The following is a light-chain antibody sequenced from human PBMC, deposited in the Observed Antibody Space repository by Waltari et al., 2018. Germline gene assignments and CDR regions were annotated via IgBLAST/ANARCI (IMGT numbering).Light chain of an antibody. CDR1: QSISAY. CDR3: QQYNIYPLT. V-gene: IGKV1-5*03. CDR2: KSS. J-gene: IGKJ4*01. Sequence: DIQMTQSPSTLSASVGDRVTITCRASQSISAYLAWYQQKPGKPPKLLIYKSSTVESGVPSRFSGSGSGTEFTLTISGLQPDDFATYYCQQYNIYPLTFGGGTKVEIK.